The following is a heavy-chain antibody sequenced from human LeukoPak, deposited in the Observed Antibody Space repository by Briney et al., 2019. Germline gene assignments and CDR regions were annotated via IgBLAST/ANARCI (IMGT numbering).Heavy chain of an antibody. V-gene: IGHV1-69*04. J-gene: IGHJ4*02. CDR1: GGTFSSYA. CDR2: IIPILGIA. D-gene: IGHD2-15*01. Sequence: SVKVSCKTSGGTFSSYAISWVRQAPGQGLEWMGRIIPILGIANYAQKFQGRVTITADKSTSTAYMELSSLRSEDTAVYYCARATYCSGGSCYFDYWGQGTLVTVSS. CDR3: ARATYCSGGSCYFDY.